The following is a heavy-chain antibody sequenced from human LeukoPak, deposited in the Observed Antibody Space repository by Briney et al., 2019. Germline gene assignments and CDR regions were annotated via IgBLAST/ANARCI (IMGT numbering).Heavy chain of an antibody. CDR2: IIPIFGTA. Sequence: VASVKVSCKASGGTFSSYAISWVRQAPGQGLEWMGGIIPIFGTANYAQKFQGRVTITADESTSTAYMELSSLRSEDTAVYYCASYRRVLEWFSNTRDWFDPWGQGNLGTVSS. CDR1: GGTFSSYA. V-gene: IGHV1-69*01. J-gene: IGHJ5*02. D-gene: IGHD3-3*01. CDR3: ASYRRVLEWFSNTRDWFDP.